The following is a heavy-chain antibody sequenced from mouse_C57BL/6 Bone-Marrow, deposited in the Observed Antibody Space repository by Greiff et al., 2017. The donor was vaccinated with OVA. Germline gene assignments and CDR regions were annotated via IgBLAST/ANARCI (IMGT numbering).Heavy chain of an antibody. CDR2: IDPSDSYT. Sequence: QVQLKQPGAELVMPGASVKLSCKASGYTFTSYWMHWVKQRPGQGLEWIGEIDPSDSYTNYNQKFKGKSTLTVDKSSSTAYMQLSSLTSEDSAVYYCARAGITTVVARYFDYWGQGTTLTVSS. CDR3: ARAGITTVVARYFDY. D-gene: IGHD1-1*01. J-gene: IGHJ2*01. CDR1: GYTFTSYW. V-gene: IGHV1-69*01.